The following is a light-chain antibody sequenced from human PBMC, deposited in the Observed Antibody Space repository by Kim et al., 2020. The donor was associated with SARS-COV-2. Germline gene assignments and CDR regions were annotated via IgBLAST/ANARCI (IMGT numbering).Light chain of an antibody. CDR1: QGISNF. V-gene: IGKV1-27*01. Sequence: SAPVADRVTIPCRASQGISNFLAWYPKNPGKVPKLLIYAASTLQSGVPSRFSGRGSGTDFPLTISSLQPEDVATYYCRKYNSAPLTFGGGTKVEI. J-gene: IGKJ4*01. CDR2: AAS. CDR3: RKYNSAPLT.